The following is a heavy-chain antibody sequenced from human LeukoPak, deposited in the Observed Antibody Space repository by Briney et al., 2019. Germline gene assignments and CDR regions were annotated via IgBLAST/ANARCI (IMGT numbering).Heavy chain of an antibody. J-gene: IGHJ4*02. CDR1: GFTFSSYS. CDR3: ARDVLLGYCTNGVCPLDY. V-gene: IGHV3-21*01. CDR2: ISSSSSYI. D-gene: IGHD2-8*01. Sequence: GGSLRLSCAASGFTFSSYSMNWVRQAPGKGLEWVSSISSSSSYIYYADSVKGRFTISRVNAKNSLYLQMNSLRAEDTAVYYCARDVLLGYCTNGVCPLDYWGQGTLVTVSS.